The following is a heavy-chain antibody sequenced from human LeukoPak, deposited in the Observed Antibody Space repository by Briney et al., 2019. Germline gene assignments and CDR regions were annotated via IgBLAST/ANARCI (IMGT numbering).Heavy chain of an antibody. CDR3: ARDRGDIVATTKPYNWFDP. J-gene: IGHJ5*02. CDR1: GYTFTSYA. D-gene: IGHD5-12*01. CDR2: INTNTGNP. Sequence: ASVKVSCKASGYTFTSYAMNWVRQAPGQGLEWMGWINTNTGNPTYAQGFTGRFVFSLDTSVSTAYLQISSLKAEDTAVYYCARDRGDIVATTKPYNWFDPWGQGTLVTVSS. V-gene: IGHV7-4-1*02.